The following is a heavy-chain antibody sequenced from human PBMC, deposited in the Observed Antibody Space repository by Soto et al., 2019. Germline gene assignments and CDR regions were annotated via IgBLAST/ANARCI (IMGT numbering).Heavy chain of an antibody. Sequence: SETLSLTWTVSGGSFSSYYWTWIRQTPGKGLEWIGYIYYSGSTNYNPSLKSRVAISLDTSKNQFSLNLNSVTSADTAVYFCARRVAAAPMYAFDIWGQGTMVTVAS. J-gene: IGHJ3*02. CDR3: ARRVAAAPMYAFDI. CDR2: IYYSGST. V-gene: IGHV4-59*01. CDR1: GGSFSSYY. D-gene: IGHD6-13*01.